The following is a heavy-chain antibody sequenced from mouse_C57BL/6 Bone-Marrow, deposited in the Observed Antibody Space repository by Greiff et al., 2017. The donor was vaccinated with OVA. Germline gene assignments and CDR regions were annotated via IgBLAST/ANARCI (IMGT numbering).Heavy chain of an antibody. D-gene: IGHD2-4*01. CDR3: ASLYYDYDKAFAY. CDR2: IDPSDSET. CDR1: GYTFTSYW. V-gene: IGHV1-52*01. Sequence: VQLQQPGAELVRPGSSVKLSCKASGYTFTSYWLHWVKQRPIQGLEWIGNIDPSDSETHYNQKFTDKATLTVYKSSSTAYMQLSSLTSEDSAVYYCASLYYDYDKAFAYWGQGTLVTVSA. J-gene: IGHJ3*01.